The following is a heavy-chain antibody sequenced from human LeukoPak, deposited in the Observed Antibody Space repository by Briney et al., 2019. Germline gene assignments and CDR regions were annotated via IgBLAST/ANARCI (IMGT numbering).Heavy chain of an antibody. J-gene: IGHJ4*02. CDR2: IYPGDSDT. V-gene: IGHV5-51*01. CDR1: GYIFTTYW. Sequence: GESLKISCKGSGYIFTTYWIGWVRQMPGKGLEWMGIIYPGDSDTRYSPSFQGQVTISADKSISTAYLQWSSPKASDTAMYYCARQWSSGWSFFDYWGQGTLVTVSS. D-gene: IGHD6-19*01. CDR3: ARQWSSGWSFFDY.